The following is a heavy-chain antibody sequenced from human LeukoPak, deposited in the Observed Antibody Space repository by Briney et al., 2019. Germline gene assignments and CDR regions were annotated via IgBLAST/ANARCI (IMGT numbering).Heavy chain of an antibody. CDR2: ISSSISTM. J-gene: IGHJ4*02. V-gene: IGHV3-48*01. CDR3: AREWYSSGWPLPFDY. CDR1: GFTFSTYS. D-gene: IGHD6-19*01. Sequence: GGSLRLSCAASGFTFSTYSMNWVRQAPGKGLEWVSYISSSISTMYYADSVEGRFTISRDNSKNTLYLQMNSLRAEDTAVYYCAREWYSSGWPLPFDYWGQGTLVTVSS.